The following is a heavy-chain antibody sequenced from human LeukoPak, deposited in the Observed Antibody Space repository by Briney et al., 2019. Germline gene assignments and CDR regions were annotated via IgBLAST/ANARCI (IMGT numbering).Heavy chain of an antibody. J-gene: IGHJ4*02. CDR1: GGSISSGGYY. V-gene: IGHV4-31*03. D-gene: IGHD3-16*01. Sequence: SETLSLTCTVSGGSISSGGYYWSWIRQHPGKGLEWIGYIYYSGSTYYNPSLKSRVTISVDTSKHQFSLKLNSVTAADTAVYYCARSLLIKFGGVVDFWGQGTLVTVSS. CDR3: ARSLLIKFGGVVDF. CDR2: IYYSGST.